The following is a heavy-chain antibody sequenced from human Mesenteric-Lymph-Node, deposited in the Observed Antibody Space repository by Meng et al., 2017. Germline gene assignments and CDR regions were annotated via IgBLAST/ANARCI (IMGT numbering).Heavy chain of an antibody. CDR2: IKQDGREE. V-gene: IGHV3-7*01. CDR1: GFTFSSYW. Sequence: GESLKISCAASGFTFSSYWMTWVRQAPGKGLEWVASIKQDGREEQYVDSVKGRFIISRDNAKNSLYLQMNSLRAEDTAVYYCARCRPYYYGSERTHSDAFDIWGQGTMVTVSS. CDR3: ARCRPYYYGSERTHSDAFDI. D-gene: IGHD3-10*01. J-gene: IGHJ3*02.